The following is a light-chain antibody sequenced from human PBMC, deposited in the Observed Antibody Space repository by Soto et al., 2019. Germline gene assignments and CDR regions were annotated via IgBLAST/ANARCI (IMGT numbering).Light chain of an antibody. CDR1: QSLHSNF. V-gene: IGKV3-20*01. J-gene: IGKJ3*01. CDR3: HQSGISPLT. Sequence: DIVLTQFPGTLSLSPGERATLSCRASQSLHSNFLVWYQQKPGQAPRLLISSASRRATGIPDRFSGSWSGTDFTLTISRLDPEDFAVYYGHQSGISPLTFGPGTRVDVK. CDR2: SAS.